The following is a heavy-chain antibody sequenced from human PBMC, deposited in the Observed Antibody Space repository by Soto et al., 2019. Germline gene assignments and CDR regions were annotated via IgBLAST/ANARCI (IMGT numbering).Heavy chain of an antibody. Sequence: VQLLASGGGLVQPGGSLRLSCVVSGFTFTSYGVTWVRQAPGKGLVWVCGFSGGSGATHYRDSVKGRFTISRDDSRSTVYLKMNSLGVDDTDVYYCVKWNGYGDYWGQGTLVSVYS. J-gene: IGHJ4*02. V-gene: IGHV3-23*01. CDR3: VKWNGYGDY. D-gene: IGHD1-1*01. CDR2: FSGGSGAT. CDR1: GFTFTSYG.